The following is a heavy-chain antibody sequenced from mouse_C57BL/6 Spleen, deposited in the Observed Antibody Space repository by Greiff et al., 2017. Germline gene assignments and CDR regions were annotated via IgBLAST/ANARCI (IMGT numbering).Heavy chain of an antibody. CDR2: IYPGSGNT. V-gene: IGHV1-76*01. J-gene: IGHJ2*01. Sequence: QVQLQQSGAELVRPGASVKLSCKASGYTFTDYYINWVKQRPGQGLEWIARIYPGSGNTYYNEKFKGKATLTAEKSSSTAYMQISSLTSADSAVYFCARLGGSSYVGYFDYWGKGTTLTVSS. CDR3: ARLGGSSYVGYFDY. D-gene: IGHD1-1*01. CDR1: GYTFTDYY.